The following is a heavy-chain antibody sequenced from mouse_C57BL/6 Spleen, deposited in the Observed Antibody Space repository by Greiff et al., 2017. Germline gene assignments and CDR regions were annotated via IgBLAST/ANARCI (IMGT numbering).Heavy chain of an antibody. CDR1: GYTLPDYN. CDR2: INPTNGGT. CDR3: ARGGIYYGNLYYFDY. V-gene: IGHV1-18*01. D-gene: IGHD2-1*01. J-gene: IGHJ2*01. Sequence: EVQLQQSGPELVKPGASVKIPCKASGYTLPDYNMDWVKQSHGKSLGWIGDINPTNGGTIYNQKFKGKATLIVDKSSSTAYMELRSLTSEDTAVYYCARGGIYYGNLYYFDYWGQGTTLTVSS.